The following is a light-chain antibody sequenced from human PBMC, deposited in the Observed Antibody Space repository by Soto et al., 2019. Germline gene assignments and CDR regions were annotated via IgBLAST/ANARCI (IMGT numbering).Light chain of an antibody. J-gene: IGKJ4*01. V-gene: IGKV1-9*01. CDR3: QQLNGYVALT. CDR2: DAS. Sequence: DIQLTQSPSFLSASVGDRVTITCRASQGISTYLAWYQQKPGKAPKLLIYDASTLQSGVPSRFSGSGSGTEFTLTISRLQPEDLATYYCQQLNGYVALTFGGGTKGELK. CDR1: QGISTY.